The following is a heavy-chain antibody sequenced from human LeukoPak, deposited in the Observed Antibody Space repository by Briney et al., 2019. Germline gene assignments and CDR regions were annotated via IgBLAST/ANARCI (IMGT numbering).Heavy chain of an antibody. CDR1: GYSISSGYY. V-gene: IGHV4-38-2*02. CDR2: IYHTGST. CDR3: ARVYSSSWSDF. Sequence: SETLSLTCTVSGYSISSGYYWGWIRQPPGKGLEWIGSIYHTGSTYYNPSLKSRVTISVDTSKNQFSLKLTSVTAADTAMYYCARVYSSSWSDFWGQGTLVTVSS. D-gene: IGHD6-13*01. J-gene: IGHJ4*02.